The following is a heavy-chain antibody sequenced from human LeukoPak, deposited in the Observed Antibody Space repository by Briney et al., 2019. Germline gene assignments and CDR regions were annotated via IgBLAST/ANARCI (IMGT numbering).Heavy chain of an antibody. CDR2: IVVGSGNT. CDR3: AAGFSGSYYPLYYYYGMDV. J-gene: IGHJ6*02. CDR1: GFTFTSSA. V-gene: IGHV1-58*01. D-gene: IGHD3-10*01. Sequence: SVKVSCKASGFTFTSSAVQWVRQARGQRLEWIGWIVVGSGNTNYAQKCQERVTITRDMSTSTAYMELSSLRSEDTAVYYCAAGFSGSYYPLYYYYGMDVWGQGTTVTVSS.